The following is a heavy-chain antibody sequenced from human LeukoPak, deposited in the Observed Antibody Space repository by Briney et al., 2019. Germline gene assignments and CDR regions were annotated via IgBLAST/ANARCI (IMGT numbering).Heavy chain of an antibody. CDR2: IGYSGST. CDR1: GGSISSYY. D-gene: IGHD4-11*01. CDR3: ARSKAYSGYFDY. V-gene: IGHV4-59*08. Sequence: SETLSLTCTVSGGSISSYYWSWIRQPAGKGLEYIGYIGYSGSTNYNPSLKSRVTISVDTSKNQFSLKLTSVTAADTAVYYCARSKAYSGYFDYWGQGTLVTVSS. J-gene: IGHJ4*02.